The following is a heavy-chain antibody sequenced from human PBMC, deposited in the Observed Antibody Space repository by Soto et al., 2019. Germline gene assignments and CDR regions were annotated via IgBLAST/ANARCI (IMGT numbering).Heavy chain of an antibody. CDR3: ATWGGEYPRGFDS. J-gene: IGHJ5*01. V-gene: IGHV3-23*01. CDR2: VTGGGPIFNT. Sequence: GGSLRLSCTASGFTSNIFVMSWVRQAPGEGLQWVAGVTGGGPIFNTYYADFVRGRFTISRDNNKNTVFLQMNTLRVEDTAIFYCATWGGEYPRGFDSWGQGTLVTVSS. CDR1: GFTSNIFV. D-gene: IGHD3-16*01.